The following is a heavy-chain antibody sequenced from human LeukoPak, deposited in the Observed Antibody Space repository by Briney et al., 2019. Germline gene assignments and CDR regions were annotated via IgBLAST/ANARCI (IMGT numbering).Heavy chain of an antibody. J-gene: IGHJ4*02. CDR2: ISSSSSYI. Sequence: GGSLRLSCAASGFTLSSYSMNWVRQAPGKGLEWVSSISSSSSYIYYADSVKGQFTISRDNAKNSLYLQMNSLRAEDTAVYYCARDLAAAGDYWGQGTLVTVSS. CDR1: GFTLSSYS. CDR3: ARDLAAAGDY. V-gene: IGHV3-21*01. D-gene: IGHD6-13*01.